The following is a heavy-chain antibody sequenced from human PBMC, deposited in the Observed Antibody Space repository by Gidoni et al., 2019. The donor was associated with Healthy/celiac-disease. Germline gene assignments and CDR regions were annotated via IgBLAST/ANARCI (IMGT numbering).Heavy chain of an antibody. D-gene: IGHD2-21*02. J-gene: IGHJ2*01. Sequence: QVQLVQSGAEVKKPGSSVKVSCKASGGTFSSYAISWVRQAPGQGLEWMGGIIPIFGTANYAQKFQGRVTITADKSTSTAYMELSSLRSEDTAVYYCARDLSDRRYCGGACYSPWYFDLWGRGTLVTVSS. CDR2: IIPIFGTA. CDR1: GGTFSSYA. CDR3: ARDLSDRRYCGGACYSPWYFDL. V-gene: IGHV1-69*06.